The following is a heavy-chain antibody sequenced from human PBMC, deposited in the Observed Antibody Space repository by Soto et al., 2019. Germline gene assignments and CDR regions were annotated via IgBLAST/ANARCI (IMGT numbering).Heavy chain of an antibody. J-gene: IGHJ4*02. D-gene: IGHD3-16*01. Sequence: PSETLSLTCTVSGGSISSSSYYWGWIRQPPGKGLEWIGSIYYSGSTYYNPSLKSRVTISVDTSKNQFSLKLSSVTAADTAVYYCAGQKTSSLAYWGQGTLVTVSS. V-gene: IGHV4-39*01. CDR3: AGQKTSSLAY. CDR1: GGSISSSSYY. CDR2: IYYSGST.